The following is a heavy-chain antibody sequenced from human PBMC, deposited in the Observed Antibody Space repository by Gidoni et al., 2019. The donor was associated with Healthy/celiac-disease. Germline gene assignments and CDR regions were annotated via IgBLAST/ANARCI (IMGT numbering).Heavy chain of an antibody. CDR1: GFTFSSYE. CDR2: ISSSGSTI. Sequence: EVQLVESGGGLVQPGGSLRLSCAASGFTFSSYEMNWVRQAHGKGLEWVSYISSSGSTIYYADSVKGRFTISRDNAKNSLYLQMNSLRAEDTAVYYCARDRPRVGAADYFDYWGQGTLVTVSS. V-gene: IGHV3-48*03. CDR3: ARDRPRVGAADYFDY. J-gene: IGHJ4*02. D-gene: IGHD1-26*01.